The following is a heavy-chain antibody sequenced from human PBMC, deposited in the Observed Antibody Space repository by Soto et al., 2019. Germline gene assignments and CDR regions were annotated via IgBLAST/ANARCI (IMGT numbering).Heavy chain of an antibody. V-gene: IGHV3-23*01. CDR2: ITADGGT. CDR3: ATHVSCSGGSCQYDAFAI. D-gene: IGHD2-15*01. CDR1: GVTVSSHA. Sequence: EVQVLESGGGLVQPGGSLRLSCEGSGVTVSSHAMTWIRQAPGKGPEWVSTITADGGTYYANSVKGRFAMSRDTSERTLYLQMNSLGAVDPAAYYCATHVSCSGGSCQYDAFAIRGQGTMVTVSS. J-gene: IGHJ3*02.